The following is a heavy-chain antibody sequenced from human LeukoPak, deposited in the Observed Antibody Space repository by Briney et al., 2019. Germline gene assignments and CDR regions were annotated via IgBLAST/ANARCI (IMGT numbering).Heavy chain of an antibody. CDR2: IYYSGST. V-gene: IGHV4-59*08. Sequence: SETLSLTCTVSGGSISDYYWSWIRQPPGKGLEWIGYIYYSGSTNYNPSLKSRVTISVDTSKNQFSLKLSSVTAADTAVYYCARQRKAHESWGQGTLVTVSS. J-gene: IGHJ5*02. CDR3: ARQRKAHES. CDR1: GGSISDYY.